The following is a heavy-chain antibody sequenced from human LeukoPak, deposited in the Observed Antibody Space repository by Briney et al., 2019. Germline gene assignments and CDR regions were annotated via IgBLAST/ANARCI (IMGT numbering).Heavy chain of an antibody. Sequence: GGALRLSCAASGVTFCSYLVSWVRHAPGKGVEWVANIKEDGSEKYYGDSVKGRFTISRDNAKNSLYLQMNSLRAEDTAVYYCARDSSGYQWGQGTLVTVSS. D-gene: IGHD3-22*01. CDR2: IKEDGSEK. CDR1: GVTFCSYL. J-gene: IGHJ4*02. CDR3: ARDSSGYQ. V-gene: IGHV3-7*01.